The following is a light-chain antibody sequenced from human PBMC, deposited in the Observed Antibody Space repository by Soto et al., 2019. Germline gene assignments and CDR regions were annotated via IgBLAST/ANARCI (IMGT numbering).Light chain of an antibody. CDR1: QTVSSK. V-gene: IGKV3-15*01. Sequence: EIVMTQSPATLSVSPGERATLSCRASQTVSSKLAWYQQKCGQAPRLLIYGASTRATGVPARFSGSGSGTEFTLTLSSLQSEDFAVYYCQHYSNWPPETFGQGTTVEIK. CDR2: GAS. J-gene: IGKJ1*01. CDR3: QHYSNWPPET.